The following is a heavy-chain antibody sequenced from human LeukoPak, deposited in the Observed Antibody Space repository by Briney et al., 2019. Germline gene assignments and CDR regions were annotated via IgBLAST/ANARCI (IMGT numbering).Heavy chain of an antibody. CDR1: RFTFNDYG. V-gene: IGHV3-7*01. CDR2: IKQDGSEK. Sequence: PGGSLRLSCAASRFTFNDYGMSWVRQAPGKGLEWVANIKQDGSEKYYVDSVKGRFTISRDNTKNSLYLQMNSLRAEDTAVYYCARDSSKPFDYWGQGTLVTVSS. CDR3: ARDSSKPFDY. J-gene: IGHJ4*02. D-gene: IGHD2-2*01.